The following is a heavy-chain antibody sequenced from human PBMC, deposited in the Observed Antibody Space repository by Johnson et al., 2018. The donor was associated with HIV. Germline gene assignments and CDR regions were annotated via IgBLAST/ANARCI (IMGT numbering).Heavy chain of an antibody. CDR3: ARACRDGYTCDAFDI. CDR1: GFTFSSYG. D-gene: IGHD5-24*01. J-gene: IGHJ3*02. Sequence: QVQLVESGGGVVQPGGSLRLSCAASGFTFSSYGMHWVRQAPGKGLEWVAVISYDGSNKYYADSVKGRFTISRDNSKNTLYLQMNSLRAEDTALYYCARACRDGYTCDAFDIWGQGTMVTVSS. CDR2: ISYDGSNK. V-gene: IGHV3-30*19.